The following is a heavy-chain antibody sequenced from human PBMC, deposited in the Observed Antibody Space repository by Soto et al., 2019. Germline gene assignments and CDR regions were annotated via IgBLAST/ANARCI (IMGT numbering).Heavy chain of an antibody. CDR3: VREGATGWFDP. J-gene: IGHJ5*02. CDR1: GFTFSDYS. D-gene: IGHD3-10*01. V-gene: IGHV3-21*01. Sequence: EVQLVDSGGGLVKPGGSLRLSCAASGFTFSDYSMNWVRQAPGKGLEWVSSVSAGSTYIYYADSVKGRFTISRDNAKNSLYLQMNSLRAEDTAVYYCVREGATGWFDPWGQGTLVTVSS. CDR2: VSAGSTYI.